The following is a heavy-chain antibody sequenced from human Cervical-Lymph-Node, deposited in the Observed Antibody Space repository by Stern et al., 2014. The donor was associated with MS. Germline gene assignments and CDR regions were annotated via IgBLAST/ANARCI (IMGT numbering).Heavy chain of an antibody. D-gene: IGHD3-9*01. Sequence: VHLVESGGGVVQPERSLRLSCAASGFTFSSSAMHWVRQAPGTGLEWVAVIWYDGSQKYYADSVKGRFTVSRDNSKNTLYLQMHSLRVEDTAVYYCARDPAATKFSYYYNMDVWGQGTTVTVSS. CDR2: IWYDGSQK. J-gene: IGHJ6*02. CDR1: GFTFSSSA. CDR3: ARDPAATKFSYYYNMDV. V-gene: IGHV3-33*01.